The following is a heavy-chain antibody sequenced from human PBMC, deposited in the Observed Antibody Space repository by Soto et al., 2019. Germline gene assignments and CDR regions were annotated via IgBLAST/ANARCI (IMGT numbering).Heavy chain of an antibody. Sequence: GESLKISWKGSGYSFAVYWITWVRQKPGKGLEWMGRIDPSDSQTYYSPSFRGHVTISVTKSITTVFLQWSSLRASDTAMYYCARQIYDSDTGPNFQYYFDSWGQGTPVTVS. V-gene: IGHV5-10-1*01. CDR1: GYSFAVYW. CDR3: ARQIYDSDTGPNFQYYFDS. J-gene: IGHJ4*02. CDR2: IDPSDSQT. D-gene: IGHD3-22*01.